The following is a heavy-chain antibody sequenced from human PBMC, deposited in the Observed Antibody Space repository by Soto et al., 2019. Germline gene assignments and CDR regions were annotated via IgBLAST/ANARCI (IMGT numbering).Heavy chain of an antibody. CDR1: GGSISSYY. J-gene: IGHJ5*02. Sequence: SETLSLTCTVSGGSISSYYWSWIRQPPGKGLEWIGYIYYSGSTNYNPSLKSRVTISVDTSKNQFSLKLSSVTAADTAVYYCARHDSYENWFDPWGQGTLVTVSS. CDR3: ARHDSYENWFDP. CDR2: IYYSGST. D-gene: IGHD3-3*01. V-gene: IGHV4-59*08.